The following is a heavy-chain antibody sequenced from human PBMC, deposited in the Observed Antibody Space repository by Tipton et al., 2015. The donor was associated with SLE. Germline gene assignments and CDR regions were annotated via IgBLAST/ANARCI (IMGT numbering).Heavy chain of an antibody. V-gene: IGHV6-1*01. CDR3: ARLTIFGVVIIGNYYYYMDV. D-gene: IGHD3-3*01. J-gene: IGHJ6*03. CDR1: GDSVSSNSAA. CDR2: TYYRSKWYN. Sequence: GLVKPSQTLSLTCAISGDSVSSNSAAWNWIRQSPSRGLEWLGRTYYRSKWYNDYAVSVKSRITINPDTSKNQFSLKLSSVTAADTAVYYCARLTIFGVVIIGNYYYYMDVWGKGTTATVSS.